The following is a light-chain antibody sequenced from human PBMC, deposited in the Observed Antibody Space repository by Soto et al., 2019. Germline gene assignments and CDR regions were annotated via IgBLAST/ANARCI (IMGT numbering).Light chain of an antibody. Sequence: EIVLTQSPGTLSLSPGERATLSCRASQSVSSNYLAWYQQKPGQAPRLLLYGASSRATGVPDRFSGSGSGADFTLTISRLEPEDFAVYYCQQYASSPRTFGQGTKV. CDR1: QSVSSNY. V-gene: IGKV3-20*01. J-gene: IGKJ1*01. CDR2: GAS. CDR3: QQYASSPRT.